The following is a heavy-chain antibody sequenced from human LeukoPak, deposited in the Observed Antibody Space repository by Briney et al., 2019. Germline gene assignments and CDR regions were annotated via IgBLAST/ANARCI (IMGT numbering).Heavy chain of an antibody. CDR3: ARAGITMIVQGDYFDY. Sequence: PSETLSLTCAVYGGSFSDYFWSWIRQPPGKGLEWIGEIYHSGSTNYNPSLKSRVTISVDKSKNQFSLKLSSVTAADTAVYYCARAGITMIVQGDYFDYWGQGTLVTVSS. V-gene: IGHV4-34*01. J-gene: IGHJ4*02. D-gene: IGHD3-22*01. CDR2: IYHSGST. CDR1: GGSFSDYF.